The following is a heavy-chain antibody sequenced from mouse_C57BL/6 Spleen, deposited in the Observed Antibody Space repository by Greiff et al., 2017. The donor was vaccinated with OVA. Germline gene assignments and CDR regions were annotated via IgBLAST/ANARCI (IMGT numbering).Heavy chain of an antibody. V-gene: IGHV3-6*01. Sequence: EVQLQESGPGLVKPSQSLSLTCSVTGYSITSGYYWNWIRQFPGNKLEWMGYISYDGSNNYNPSLKNRISITRDTSKNQFFLKLNSVTTEDTATYYCAIWLRRDYFDYWGQGTTLTVSS. D-gene: IGHD2-2*01. J-gene: IGHJ2*01. CDR1: GYSITSGYY. CDR2: ISYDGSN. CDR3: AIWLRRDYFDY.